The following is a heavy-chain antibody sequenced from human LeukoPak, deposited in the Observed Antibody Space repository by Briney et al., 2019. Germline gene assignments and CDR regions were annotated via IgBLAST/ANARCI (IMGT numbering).Heavy chain of an antibody. CDR2: IYPGDSAT. D-gene: IGHD3-10*01. V-gene: IGHV5-51*01. J-gene: IGHJ4*02. Sequence: GESLKISCKASGYSFTNYWIAWVRQMPGKGLEWMGIIYPGDSATRYSPSFQGQVTFSADKSITTAYLQWSSLKASDTAIYYCARHGSGEPFDYWGQGTLVTVSP. CDR3: ARHGSGEPFDY. CDR1: GYSFTNYW.